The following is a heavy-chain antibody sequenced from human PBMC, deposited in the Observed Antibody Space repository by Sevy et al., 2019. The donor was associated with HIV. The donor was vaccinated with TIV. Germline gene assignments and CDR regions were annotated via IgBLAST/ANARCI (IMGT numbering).Heavy chain of an antibody. V-gene: IGHV3-49*03. CDR1: GFTFGDFA. Sequence: GGSLRLSCTTSGFTFGDFAMSWFRQAPGKGLEWVGFIRSKDYGGTTEYAASVKGRFTISRDDSKNIAYMQMNSLKTEDTPVYFCTRDGGGGNILASYYYYDMYVWGQGTTVTVSS. J-gene: IGHJ6*02. D-gene: IGHD2-21*01. CDR3: TRDGGGGNILASYYYYDMYV. CDR2: IRSKDYGGTT.